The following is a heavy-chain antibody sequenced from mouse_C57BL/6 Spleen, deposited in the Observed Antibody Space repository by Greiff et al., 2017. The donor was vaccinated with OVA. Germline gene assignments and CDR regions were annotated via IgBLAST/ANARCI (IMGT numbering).Heavy chain of an antibody. Sequence: QVHVKQPGTELVKPGASVKLSCKASGYTFTSYWMHWVKQRHGQGLEWIGNINPSNGGTNYNEKFKSKATLTVDKSSSTAYMQLSSLTSEDSAVYYCARGEDYGSSFWYFDVWGTGTTVTVSS. CDR1: GYTFTSYW. D-gene: IGHD1-1*01. V-gene: IGHV1-53*01. CDR3: ARGEDYGSSFWYFDV. CDR2: INPSNGGT. J-gene: IGHJ1*03.